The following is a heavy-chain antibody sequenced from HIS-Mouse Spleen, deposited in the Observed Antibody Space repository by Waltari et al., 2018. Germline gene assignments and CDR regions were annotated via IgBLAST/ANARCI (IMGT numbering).Heavy chain of an antibody. V-gene: IGHV4-39*07. Sequence: QLQLQESGPGLVKPSETLSLTCTVSGGSISSSSYYWGWIRQPPGKGLEWIGSIYYRGSTYYNPSLKSRVTISGDTSQNQFSLKLSSVTAADTAVYYCAREIPYSSSWYDWYFDLWGRGTLVTVSS. CDR3: AREIPYSSSWYDWYFDL. CDR1: GGSISSSSYY. CDR2: IYYRGST. J-gene: IGHJ2*01. D-gene: IGHD6-13*01.